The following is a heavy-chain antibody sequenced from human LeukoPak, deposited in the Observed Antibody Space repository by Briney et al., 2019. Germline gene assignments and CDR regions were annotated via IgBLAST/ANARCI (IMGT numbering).Heavy chain of an antibody. Sequence: PGRSLILSCAASGFTFSDYYMSWIRQAPGKGLEWVSYISSSGSTIYYADSVKGRFTISRDNAKNSLYLQMNSLRAEDTAVYYCARVSRIDKIQLWQAIDYWGQGTLVTVSS. V-gene: IGHV3-11*01. CDR3: ARVSRIDKIQLWQAIDY. D-gene: IGHD5-18*01. J-gene: IGHJ4*02. CDR1: GFTFSDYY. CDR2: ISSSGSTI.